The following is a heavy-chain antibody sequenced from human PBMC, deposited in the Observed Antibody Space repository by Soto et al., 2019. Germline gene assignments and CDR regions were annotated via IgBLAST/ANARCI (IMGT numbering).Heavy chain of an antibody. D-gene: IGHD6-13*01. CDR3: ARDLRAAGRPGMDV. CDR2: IIPIVGTG. V-gene: IGHV1-69*13. J-gene: IGHJ6*02. Sequence: SVKVSCKASGGSFSSYAISWVRQAPGQGLEWMGGIIPIVGTGNYAQNFQGRVTITADESTSTAYMELSSLRSEDTAMYYCARDLRAAGRPGMDVWGQGTTVTVSS. CDR1: GGSFSSYA.